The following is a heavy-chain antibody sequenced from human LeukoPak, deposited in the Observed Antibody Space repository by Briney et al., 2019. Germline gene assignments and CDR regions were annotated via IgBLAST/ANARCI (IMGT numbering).Heavy chain of an antibody. Sequence: PGGSLRLSCAASGFTFSTYSMNWVRQAPGKGLEWVSYISSSSSPIYYADSVKGRFTISRDNAKNSLYLQMNSLRAEDTAVYYCARGSWGSGSYQTSWGQGTLVTVSS. CDR2: ISSSSSPI. J-gene: IGHJ5*02. V-gene: IGHV3-48*04. CDR3: ARGSWGSGSYQTS. CDR1: GFTFSTYS. D-gene: IGHD3-10*01.